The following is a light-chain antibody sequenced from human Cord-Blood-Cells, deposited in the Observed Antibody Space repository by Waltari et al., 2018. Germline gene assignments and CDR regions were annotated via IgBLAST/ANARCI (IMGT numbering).Light chain of an antibody. Sequence: DPVSITCRASQSISTNLNWYQQKPGKAPKLLIYASYSLHSGVPSRFSGSGSGTDFTLTISSLQPADFATYYCQPSYSTPAWFTFGPGTKVDIK. CDR1: QSISTN. V-gene: IGKV1-39*01. CDR2: ASY. CDR3: QPSYSTPAWFT. J-gene: IGKJ3*01.